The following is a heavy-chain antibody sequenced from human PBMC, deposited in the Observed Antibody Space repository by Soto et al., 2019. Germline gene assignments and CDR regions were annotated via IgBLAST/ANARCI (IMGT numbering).Heavy chain of an antibody. CDR3: ARRSSGYHLYNWFDP. Sequence: QVQLVQSGAEVKKPGSSVKVSCKASGGTFSSYAISWVRQAPGQGLEWMGGIIPIFGTANYAQKFQGRVTITADDSTSTADMELSSLSSEDTAVYYCARRSSGYHLYNWFDPWGQGTLVTVSS. CDR2: IIPIFGTA. V-gene: IGHV1-69*01. D-gene: IGHD3-3*01. J-gene: IGHJ5*02. CDR1: GGTFSSYA.